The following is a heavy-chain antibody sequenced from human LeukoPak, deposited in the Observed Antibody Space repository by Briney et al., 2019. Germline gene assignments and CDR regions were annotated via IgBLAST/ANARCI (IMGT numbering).Heavy chain of an antibody. CDR1: GFTFSNYS. V-gene: IGHV3-64*01. D-gene: IGHD6-19*01. CDR2: ISSNGGST. Sequence: GGSLRLSCAAPGFTFSNYSMHWVRQAPGKGLEYVSAISSNGGSTYYANSVKGRFTISRDNLKNTLYLQMGSLRTEDMAMYYCARDTQYSSGWSSYFDYWGQGTLVTVSS. J-gene: IGHJ4*02. CDR3: ARDTQYSSGWSSYFDY.